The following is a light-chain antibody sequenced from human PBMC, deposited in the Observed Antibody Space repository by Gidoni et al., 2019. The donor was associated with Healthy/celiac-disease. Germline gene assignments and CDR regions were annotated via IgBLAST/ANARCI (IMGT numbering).Light chain of an antibody. V-gene: IGKV4-1*01. CDR1: QSVLYSSNNKNY. CDR3: QQYYSTPPWT. CDR2: CAS. Sequence: IVMTQSPDSLAVSLGERATINCKSSQSVLYSSNNKNYLAWYQQKPGQPHKLLIYCASTRESGVPDRFSGSGSWTDFTLTISSLQAEDVAVYYCQQYYSTPPWTFGQGTKVEIK. J-gene: IGKJ1*01.